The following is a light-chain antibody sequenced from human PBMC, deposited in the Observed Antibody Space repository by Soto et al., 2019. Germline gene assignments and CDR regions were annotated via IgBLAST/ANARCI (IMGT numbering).Light chain of an antibody. V-gene: IGKV1-5*01. CDR3: QQYNSYPYT. J-gene: IGKJ2*01. CDR2: DAS. Sequence: DIQLTQSPATLSASVGDRVTLTCRASQSLNTRLAWYQQRPGEAPNLLIYDASNVETGVPSRIRGSGSGTEFTLTISSLQPEDFATYYCQQYNSYPYTFGPGTKVDIK. CDR1: QSLNTR.